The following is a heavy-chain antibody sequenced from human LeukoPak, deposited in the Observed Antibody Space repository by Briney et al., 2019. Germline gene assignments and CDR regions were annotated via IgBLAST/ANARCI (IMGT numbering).Heavy chain of an antibody. CDR1: GYTFTGYY. CDR2: INPNSGDT. V-gene: IGHV1-2*06. D-gene: IGHD6-19*01. CDR3: ARARSSISVADLDS. Sequence: ASVKVSYKASGYTFTGYYIHWVRQAPGQGLEWMGRINPNSGDTNYAQKFQGRVTMTRDTSISTAYMDLSRLRSDDTAVYYCARARSSISVADLDSWGQGTLVPVSS. J-gene: IGHJ4*02.